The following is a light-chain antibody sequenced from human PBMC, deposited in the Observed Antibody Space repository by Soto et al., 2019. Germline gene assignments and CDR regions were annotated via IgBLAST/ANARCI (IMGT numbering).Light chain of an antibody. CDR3: RSYTSTDSGV. CDR1: SSDVGGYNY. CDR2: DVS. Sequence: QSALTQSASVSGSPGQSITISCTGTSSDVGGYNYVSWYQQHPGKAPKLIIYDVSNRPSGVSTRFSGSKSGNTASLTISGLQAEDEADYSCRSYTSTDSGVFGGGTKLTVL. J-gene: IGLJ3*02. V-gene: IGLV2-14*01.